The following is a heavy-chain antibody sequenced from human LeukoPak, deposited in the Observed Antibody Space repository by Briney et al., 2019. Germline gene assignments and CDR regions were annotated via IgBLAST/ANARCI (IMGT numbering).Heavy chain of an antibody. CDR2: LKQDGSGK. Sequence: GGSLRLSCAASGFTFSSYWMSWVRQAPGKGLEWVANLKQDGSGKYYVDSVKGRFTISRDNAKNSLYLQMNSLRAEDTAVYYCARDSLYDSSGYSPKFDYWGRGTLVTVSS. CDR3: ARDSLYDSSGYSPKFDY. V-gene: IGHV3-7*01. J-gene: IGHJ4*02. D-gene: IGHD3-22*01. CDR1: GFTFSSYW.